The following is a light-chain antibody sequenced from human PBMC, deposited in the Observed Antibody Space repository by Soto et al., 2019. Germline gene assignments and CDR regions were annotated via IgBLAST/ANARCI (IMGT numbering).Light chain of an antibody. CDR2: GAS. Sequence: EIVLTQSPGTLSLSPGERATLSCRASQSVSSNCLAWYQQKPGQAPRLLIHGASSRATGIPDRFSGSGSGTDFTITISRLEHEDFAVYYCQQYGSSPETFGQGTKVEIK. CDR1: QSVSSNC. J-gene: IGKJ1*01. V-gene: IGKV3-20*01. CDR3: QQYGSSPET.